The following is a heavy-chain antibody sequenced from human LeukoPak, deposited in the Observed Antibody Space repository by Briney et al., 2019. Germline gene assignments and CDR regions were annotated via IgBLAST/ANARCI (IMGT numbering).Heavy chain of an antibody. D-gene: IGHD2-2*02. CDR3: AIRDGYCTSTTCYNPFDY. J-gene: IGHJ4*02. V-gene: IGHV4-31*01. Sequence: SETLSLTCTVSGGSINNGGYYWSWTRQHPGKGLEGIGYIYYSGSTYYNPSLEGPVTISLDTSMNQFSLRLNSVTAADTAVYYCAIRDGYCTSTTCYNPFDYWGQGTLVTVSS. CDR1: GGSINNGGYY. CDR2: IYYSGST.